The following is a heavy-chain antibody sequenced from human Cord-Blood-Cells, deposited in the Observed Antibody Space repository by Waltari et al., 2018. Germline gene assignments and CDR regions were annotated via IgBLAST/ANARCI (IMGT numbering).Heavy chain of an antibody. Sequence: QLVQSGAEVKKPGSSVKVSCKASGGTFSSYAISWVRPAPGQGLEGMGGIIPIFGTANYAQKFQGRVTITADESTSTAYMELSSLRSEDTAVYYCARGYCSSTSCYDAFDIWGQGTMVTVSS. D-gene: IGHD2-2*01. CDR2: IIPIFGTA. V-gene: IGHV1-69*01. CDR3: ARGYCSSTSCYDAFDI. CDR1: GGTFSSYA. J-gene: IGHJ3*02.